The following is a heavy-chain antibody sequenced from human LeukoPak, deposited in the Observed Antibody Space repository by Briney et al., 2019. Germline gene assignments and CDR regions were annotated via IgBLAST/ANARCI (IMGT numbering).Heavy chain of an antibody. D-gene: IGHD3-10*01. CDR3: AKGGRRGEIGKLGY. CDR2: ISGSGGST. J-gene: IGHJ4*02. Sequence: GGSLRLSCAASAFTFSSYAMSWVRQAPGKGLEWVSAISGSGGSTYYADSVKGRFTISRDNSKNTLYLQMNSLRAEDTAVYYCAKGGRRGEIGKLGYWGQGTLVTVSS. CDR1: AFTFSSYA. V-gene: IGHV3-23*01.